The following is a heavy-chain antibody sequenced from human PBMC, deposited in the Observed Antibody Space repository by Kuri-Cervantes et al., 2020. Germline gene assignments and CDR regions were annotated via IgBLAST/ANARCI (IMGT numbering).Heavy chain of an antibody. J-gene: IGHJ4*02. CDR3: ARQAGLLWFGGQDY. D-gene: IGHD3-10*01. CDR2: INHSGST. V-gene: IGHV4-34*01. CDR1: GGSFSGYY. Sequence: SETLSLTFAVYGGSFSGYYWSWIRQPPGKGLEWIGEINHSGSTNYNPSLKSRVTISVDTSKNQFSLKLSSVTAADTAVYYCARQAGLLWFGGQDYWGQGTLVTVSS.